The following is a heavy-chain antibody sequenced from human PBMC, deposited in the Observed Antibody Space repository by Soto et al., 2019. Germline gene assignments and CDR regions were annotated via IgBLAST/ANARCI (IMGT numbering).Heavy chain of an antibody. Sequence: PGGSLRLSCTASGFTFSSYAMSWVRQAPGKGLEWVSAISGSGGSTYYADSVKGRFTISRDNSKNTLYLQMNSLRAEDTAVYYCARDSPANEWTFDYWGQGTLVTVSS. D-gene: IGHD1-1*01. CDR1: GFTFSSYA. CDR2: ISGSGGST. J-gene: IGHJ4*02. CDR3: ARDSPANEWTFDY. V-gene: IGHV3-23*01.